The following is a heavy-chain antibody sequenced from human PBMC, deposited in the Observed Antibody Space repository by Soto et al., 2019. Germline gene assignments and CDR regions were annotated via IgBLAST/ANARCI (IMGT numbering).Heavy chain of an antibody. CDR3: ASFGIAAAGTDY. CDR1: GYTLTELS. Sequence: VQLVKSGDEVKKPGASVKVSCKVSGYTLTELSMHWVRQAPGKGLEWMGGFDPEDGETIYAQKFQGRVTMTEDTSTDTAYMELSSLRSEDTAVYYCASFGIAAAGTDYWGQGTLVTVSS. CDR2: FDPEDGET. V-gene: IGHV1-24*01. J-gene: IGHJ4*02. D-gene: IGHD6-13*01.